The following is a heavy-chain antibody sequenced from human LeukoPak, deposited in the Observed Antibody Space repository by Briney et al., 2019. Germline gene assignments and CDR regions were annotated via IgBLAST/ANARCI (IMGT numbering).Heavy chain of an antibody. J-gene: IGHJ6*03. CDR2: ISGSGGST. V-gene: IGHV3-23*01. Sequence: GGSLRLSCAASGFTFNNYAMSWVRQAPGKGLEWVSAISGSGGSTYYADSVKGRFTISRDNSKNTLYLQMNSLRAEDTAVYYCANCRLNYYMDVWGKGTTVTVSS. CDR1: GFTFNNYA. CDR3: ANCRLNYYMDV.